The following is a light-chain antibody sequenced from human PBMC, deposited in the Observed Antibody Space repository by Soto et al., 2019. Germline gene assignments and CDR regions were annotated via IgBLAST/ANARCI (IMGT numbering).Light chain of an antibody. V-gene: IGLV1-40*01. CDR1: RSNIGAGYD. CDR3: QSYDTGVSGARV. Sequence: QAVVTQPPSVSGAPGQRVTISCTGSRSNIGAGYDVHWYQQIPGAAPKLLIYRNHDRPSGVPDRFSGSKSGTSASLVITGLQAEDEADYYCQSYDTGVSGARVFGGGTKLTVL. CDR2: RNH. J-gene: IGLJ3*02.